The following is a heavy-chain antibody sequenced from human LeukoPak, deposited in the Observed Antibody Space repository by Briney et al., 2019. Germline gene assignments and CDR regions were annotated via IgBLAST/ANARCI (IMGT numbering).Heavy chain of an antibody. Sequence: ASVKVSCKASGYTFTGYYMHWVRQAPGPGLEWMGLINPNSGGTNYAQKFQGSVTMTRDTSISTAYMELSRLRSDDTAVYYCARAIAAAGTRGYYYYYYMDVWGKGTTVTVSS. CDR3: ARAIAAAGTRGYYYYYYMDV. D-gene: IGHD6-13*01. CDR1: GYTFTGYY. CDR2: INPNSGGT. V-gene: IGHV1-2*02. J-gene: IGHJ6*03.